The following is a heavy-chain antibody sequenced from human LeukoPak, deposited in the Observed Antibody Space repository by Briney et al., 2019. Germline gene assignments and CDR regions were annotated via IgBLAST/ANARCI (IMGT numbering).Heavy chain of an antibody. Sequence: SETPSLTCTVSGGSISSSSYYWGWIRQPPGKRLEWIGSIYYSGSTYYNPSLKSRVTISVDTSKNQFSLKLSSVTAADTAVYYCARIVGALDYFDYWGQGTLVTVSS. CDR2: IYYSGST. J-gene: IGHJ4*02. CDR1: GGSISSSSYY. CDR3: ARIVGALDYFDY. D-gene: IGHD1-26*01. V-gene: IGHV4-39*05.